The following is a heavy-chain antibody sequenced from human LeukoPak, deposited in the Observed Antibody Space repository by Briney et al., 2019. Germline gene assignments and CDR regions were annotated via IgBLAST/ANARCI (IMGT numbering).Heavy chain of an antibody. J-gene: IGHJ4*02. D-gene: IGHD3-10*01. V-gene: IGHV3-23*01. CDR2: ISGSGGST. CDR1: GLTFSNHA. CDR3: TRELFDFDY. Sequence: QPGGSLRLSCAASGLTFSNHAMGWVRQAPGKGLGWISEISGSGGSTYYADSVKGRFTISRDNSKNTLYLQMNSLRAEGTAVYYCTRELFDFDYWGQGTLVTVSS.